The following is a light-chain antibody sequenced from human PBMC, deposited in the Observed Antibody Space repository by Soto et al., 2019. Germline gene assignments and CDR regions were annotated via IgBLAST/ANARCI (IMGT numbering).Light chain of an antibody. Sequence: DIQMTQSPASLSASVGDRVTITCWASQNIKKSLNWYQETPGKAPKLLIYAASTLESGVPSRFSGSGSGTDFTLTIDSLQPEDFATYYCQQSYSSPLTFGGGTKVQIK. V-gene: IGKV1-39*01. J-gene: IGKJ4*01. CDR2: AAS. CDR3: QQSYSSPLT. CDR1: QNIKKS.